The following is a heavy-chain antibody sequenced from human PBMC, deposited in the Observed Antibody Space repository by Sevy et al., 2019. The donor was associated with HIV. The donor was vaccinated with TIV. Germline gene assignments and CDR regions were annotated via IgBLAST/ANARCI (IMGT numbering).Heavy chain of an antibody. Sequence: ASVKVSCEASGYNFNNYYIHWVQQAPGHGLEWMGVINPSGGSTSYAQKFQGRVTMTRDTSTTTVYMELSSLRSEDTAVYYCARVYYYDYSGPGYWGQGTLVTVSS. V-gene: IGHV1-46*02. CDR2: INPSGGST. D-gene: IGHD3-22*01. CDR3: ARVYYYDYSGPGY. J-gene: IGHJ4*02. CDR1: GYNFNNYY.